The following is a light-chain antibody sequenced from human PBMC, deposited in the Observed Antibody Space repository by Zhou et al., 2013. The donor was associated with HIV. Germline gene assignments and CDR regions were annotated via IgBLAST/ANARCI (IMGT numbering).Light chain of an antibody. V-gene: IGKV1-5*03. J-gene: IGKJ2*01. CDR3: QQLNSYPL. Sequence: DIQMTQSPSTLSASVGDRVTITCRASQSISDWLAWYQQKPGKAPKLLIYKASTLESGVPSRFSGSGSGTEFSLTISSLQPDDFATYYCQQLNSYPLFGQGTKLEIK. CDR2: KAS. CDR1: QSISDW.